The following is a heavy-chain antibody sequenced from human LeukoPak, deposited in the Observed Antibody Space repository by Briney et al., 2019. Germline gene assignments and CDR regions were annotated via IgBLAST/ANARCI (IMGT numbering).Heavy chain of an antibody. J-gene: IGHJ4*02. Sequence: ASVKVSCKASGFTFTDYYMHWVRQAPGQGLEWMGRINPNSGGTNHAQKFQGRVTMTRDTSTSTVYMELSSLRSEDTAVYYCAREGFGYDGPNWGQGTLVTVSS. CDR3: AREGFGYDGPN. D-gene: IGHD5-12*01. V-gene: IGHV1-2*06. CDR2: INPNSGGT. CDR1: GFTFTDYY.